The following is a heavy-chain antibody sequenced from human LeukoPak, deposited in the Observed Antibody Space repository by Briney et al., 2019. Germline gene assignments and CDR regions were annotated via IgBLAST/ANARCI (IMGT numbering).Heavy chain of an antibody. CDR2: INANSGGT. J-gene: IGHJ4*02. CDR1: GYTFTAYY. Sequence: ASVRVSCMDSGYTFTAYYMHWVRQAPGQGLERMGWINANSGGTNYAQKCQGRVPMTRDTSISTAYMELSRLRSDDTAVYYCARAGYSYGYDDYWGQGTLVTVSS. D-gene: IGHD5-18*01. CDR3: ARAGYSYGYDDY. V-gene: IGHV1-2*02.